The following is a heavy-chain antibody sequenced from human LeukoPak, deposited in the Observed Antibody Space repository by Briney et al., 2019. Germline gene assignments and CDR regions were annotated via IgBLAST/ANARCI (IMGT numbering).Heavy chain of an antibody. Sequence: PGGSLRLSCAASGFTFSSYWMHWVRQAPGKGLEWVSVISGNGVSTHYADSVKGRFTISRDNSKNTLYLQMNSLRAEDTAVYYCAKESPQFDYWGQGILVTVSS. CDR2: ISGNGVST. J-gene: IGHJ4*02. CDR1: GFTFSSYW. V-gene: IGHV3-23*01. CDR3: AKESPQFDY.